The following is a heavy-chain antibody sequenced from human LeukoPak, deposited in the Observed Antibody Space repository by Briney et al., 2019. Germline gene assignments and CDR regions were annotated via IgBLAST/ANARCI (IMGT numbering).Heavy chain of an antibody. V-gene: IGHV3-21*01. D-gene: IGHD6-13*01. CDR3: ARGMQQLLLYYYYGMDV. CDR1: GFTFSSYS. Sequence: GGSLRLSCAASGFTFSSYSMNWVRQAPGKGLEWVSSISSSSSYIYYADSVKGRFTISRDNAKNSLYLQMNSLRAEDTAVYYCARGMQQLLLYYYYGMDVWGQGTTVTVSS. J-gene: IGHJ6*02. CDR2: ISSSSSYI.